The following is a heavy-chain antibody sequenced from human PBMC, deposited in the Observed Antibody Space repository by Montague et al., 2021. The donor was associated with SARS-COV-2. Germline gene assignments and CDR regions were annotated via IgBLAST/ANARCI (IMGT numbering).Heavy chain of an antibody. CDR1: GGSLSTYY. J-gene: IGHJ5*02. V-gene: IGHV4-59*13. CDR3: ARERRYCSGGSCYSGWFDP. CDR2: IYYTGNT. Sequence: SETLSLTCTVSGGSLSTYYWSWIRQPPGKGLECIGYIYYTGNTNYNPSLKSRVTISVDTSKNQFSLKLGSVTAADTAVYYCARERRYCSGGSCYSGWFDPWGQGTLVTVSS. D-gene: IGHD2-15*01.